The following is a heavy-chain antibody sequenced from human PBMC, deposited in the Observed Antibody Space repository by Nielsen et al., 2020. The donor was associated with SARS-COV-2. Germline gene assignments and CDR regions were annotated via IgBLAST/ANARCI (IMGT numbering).Heavy chain of an antibody. V-gene: IGHV3-23*03. D-gene: IGHD3-3*01. CDR2: IYSGGSGT. CDR3: ATHSTFWRGDY. J-gene: IGHJ4*02. Sequence: GGSLRLSCAASGFTFSNYAMSWVRQAPGKGLEWVSLIYSGGSGTYYAGSVKGRFSISRDNSKNTLYLQMNSLRAEDTAMYYCATHSTFWRGDYWGQGTLVTVSS. CDR1: GFTFSNYA.